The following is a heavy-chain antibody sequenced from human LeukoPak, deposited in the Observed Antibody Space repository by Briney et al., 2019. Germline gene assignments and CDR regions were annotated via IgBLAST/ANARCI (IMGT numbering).Heavy chain of an antibody. V-gene: IGHV1-18*01. CDR2: ISAYNGNT. Sequence: GASVKVSCKASGYTFTSYGISWVRQAPGQGLEWMGWISAYNGNTNYAQKLQGRVTMTTDTSTSTAYMELRSLRSDDTAVYYCAGITMVRGVIIMGYWGQGTLVTVSS. J-gene: IGHJ4*02. CDR3: AGITMVRGVIIMGY. CDR1: GYTFTSYG. D-gene: IGHD3-10*01.